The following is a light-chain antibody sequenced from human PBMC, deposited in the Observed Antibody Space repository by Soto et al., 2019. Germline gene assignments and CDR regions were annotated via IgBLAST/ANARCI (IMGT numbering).Light chain of an antibody. V-gene: IGLV1-40*01. CDR2: GNN. CDR3: QSYDSRLSGSV. Sequence: QSALRQPPSVSGAPGQRVTISCTGSSSNIGAGYDVHWYQQLPGTPPKLLIYGNNNRPSGVPDRFSGSKSGTSASLAITGLQAEDEAEYYCQSYDSRLSGSVFGTGTKLTVL. CDR1: SSNIGAGYD. J-gene: IGLJ1*01.